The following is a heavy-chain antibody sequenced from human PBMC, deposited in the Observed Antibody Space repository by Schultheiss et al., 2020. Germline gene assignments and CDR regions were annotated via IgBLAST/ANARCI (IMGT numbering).Heavy chain of an antibody. CDR2: INSDGSST. V-gene: IGHV3-74*01. J-gene: IGHJ5*02. D-gene: IGHD4-17*01. Sequence: GESLKISCAASGFTFTTNWMHWVRQAPGKGLVWVSRINSDGSSTSYADSVKGRFTISRDNAKNTLYLQMNSLRAEDTAVYYCARGGVIYGDARWYNWFDPWGQGTLVTVSS. CDR3: ARGGVIYGDARWYNWFDP. CDR1: GFTFTTNW.